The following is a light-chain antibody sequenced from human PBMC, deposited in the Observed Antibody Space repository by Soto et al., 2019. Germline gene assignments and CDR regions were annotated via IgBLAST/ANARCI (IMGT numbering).Light chain of an antibody. CDR1: SSDVGSYNL. Sequence: QSALTQPASVSGSPGQSITISCTGTSSDVGSYNLVSWYQQHPGKAPKLMIYEGSKRPSGVSNRFSGSKSGNTASLTISGLQAEDEADYYCCSYAGSSTFRLFGTGTTVTVL. J-gene: IGLJ1*01. CDR3: CSYAGSSTFRL. V-gene: IGLV2-23*03. CDR2: EGS.